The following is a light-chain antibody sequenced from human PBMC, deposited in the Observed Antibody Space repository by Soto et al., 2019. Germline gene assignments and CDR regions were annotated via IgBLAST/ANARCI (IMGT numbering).Light chain of an antibody. J-gene: IGKJ1*01. V-gene: IGKV1-39*01. CDR1: QTINNY. CDR3: LQSYTIFPWT. CDR2: ATS. Sequence: DIQMTQSPSSLSASVGDRVTITCRASQTINNYLNWYQYKPGKAPRLLIYATSSLQSEVPSRFSGSGSGTDFTLTISNLQPEDFATYFCLQSYTIFPWTFGQGTKVEVK.